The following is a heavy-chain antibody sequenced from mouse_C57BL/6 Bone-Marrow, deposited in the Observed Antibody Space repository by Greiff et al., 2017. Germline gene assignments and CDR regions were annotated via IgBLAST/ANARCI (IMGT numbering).Heavy chain of an antibody. CDR3: ARLTITTVVAPNYFDY. Sequence: VQLQQSGAELARPGASVKLSCKASGYTFTDYYMNWVKQSHGTSLEWIGVINPYNGGTSYNQKFKGKATLTVDKSSSTAYMELNSLTSEDSAVYYCARLTITTVVAPNYFDYWGQGTTLTVSS. CDR1: GYTFTDYY. CDR2: INPYNGGT. V-gene: IGHV1-19*01. J-gene: IGHJ2*01. D-gene: IGHD1-1*01.